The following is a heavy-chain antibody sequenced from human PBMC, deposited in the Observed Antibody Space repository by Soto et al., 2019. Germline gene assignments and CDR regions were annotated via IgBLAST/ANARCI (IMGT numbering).Heavy chain of an antibody. CDR1: GFTFSDYN. J-gene: IGHJ4*02. V-gene: IGHV3-48*01. D-gene: IGHD2-21*01. CDR2: ISSSSTTM. CDR3: ARDGLPFLWRFDY. Sequence: GGSLRLSCAASGFTFSDYNMNWVRQAPGKGLEWVSYISSSSTTMYYADSVKGRFTISRDNAKKSLYLQMNSLRAEDTAVYYWARDGLPFLWRFDYGGPEPLVTVP.